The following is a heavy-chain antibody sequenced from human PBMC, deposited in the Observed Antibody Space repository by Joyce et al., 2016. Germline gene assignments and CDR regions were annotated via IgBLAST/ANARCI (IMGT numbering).Heavy chain of an antibody. CDR3: ARDGPNHYFDY. V-gene: IGHV4-59*02. Sequence: QVQLPESGPGLVKPSETLFLTCIVSGGSVSSYYWSWIRQPPGKGLEWLGYIYYSDSSYCSPPLLGRVTMSLDTSRNQFSLKLRSVTASDTAVYYCARDGPNHYFDYWGQGTLVTVSS. CDR2: IYYSDSS. CDR1: GGSVSSYY. J-gene: IGHJ4*02.